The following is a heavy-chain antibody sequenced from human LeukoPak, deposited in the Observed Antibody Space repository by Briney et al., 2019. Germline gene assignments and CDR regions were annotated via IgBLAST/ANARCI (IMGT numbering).Heavy chain of an antibody. CDR2: INNDGRST. CDR3: ARNYNGMSY. D-gene: IGHD1-26*01. J-gene: IGHJ4*02. V-gene: IGHV3-74*01. CDR1: GFAFTTYG. Sequence: TGGSLRLSCGASGFAFTTYGMMWVRHAPGKGPVWVSYINNDGRSTTYADSVKGRFTISRDNAKHTLYLQMNSLRDDDTAMYYCARNYNGMSYWGQGTLVIVSS.